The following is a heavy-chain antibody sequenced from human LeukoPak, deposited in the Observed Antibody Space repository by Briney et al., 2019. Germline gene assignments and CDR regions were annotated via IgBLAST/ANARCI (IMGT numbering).Heavy chain of an antibody. J-gene: IGHJ4*02. V-gene: IGHV1-18*01. Sequence: ASVKVFCESSGYKFTSYGIDWVRQAPGQGREWMGWMSPYNGNTKYAQKVQHRVTVNRDTSTSTPHMEVRSLRSDDSAVYYCDRNNSAQGDDYWGQGTLVTVSS. D-gene: IGHD6-19*01. CDR3: DRNNSAQGDDY. CDR1: GYKFTSYG. CDR2: MSPYNGNT.